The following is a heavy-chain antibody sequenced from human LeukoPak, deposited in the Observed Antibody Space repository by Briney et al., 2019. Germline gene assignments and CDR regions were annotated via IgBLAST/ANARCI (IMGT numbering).Heavy chain of an antibody. CDR2: IYHSGST. J-gene: IGHJ4*02. D-gene: IGHD6-19*01. V-gene: IGHV4-38-2*01. CDR3: ARGSSGWFKDY. Sequence: SETLSLTCAVSGYSLSSGYYWGWIRPPPGKGLEWIGSIYHSGSTYYNPSLKSRVTISVDTSKNQFSLKLSSVTAADTAVYYCARGSSGWFKDYWGQGTLVTVSS. CDR1: GYSLSSGYY.